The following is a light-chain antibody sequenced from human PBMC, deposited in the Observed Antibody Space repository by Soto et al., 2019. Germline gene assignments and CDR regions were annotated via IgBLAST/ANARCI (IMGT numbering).Light chain of an antibody. J-gene: IGKJ1*01. CDR1: QSLLYYNGYNY. CDR2: LGS. V-gene: IGKV2-28*01. CDR3: MQALQMRT. Sequence: DIVMTQSPLSLPVTLGEPASISCRSSQSLLYYNGYNYLDWYLQKPGQSPQLLIYLGSNRASGVPDRFSGSVSGTDFTLKISRVEAEDVGVYYCMQALQMRTFGQGTKVEIK.